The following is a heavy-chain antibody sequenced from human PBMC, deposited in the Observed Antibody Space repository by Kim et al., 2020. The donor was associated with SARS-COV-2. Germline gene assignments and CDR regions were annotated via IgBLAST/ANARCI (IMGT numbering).Heavy chain of an antibody. Sequence: EGGARDYAAAVKGRFTISRDDSKNMVYLEMNSLKTEDSAIYYCTTLNWFDPWGQGTRVTVSS. CDR2: EGGAR. V-gene: IGHV3-15*01. CDR3: TTLNWFDP. J-gene: IGHJ5*02.